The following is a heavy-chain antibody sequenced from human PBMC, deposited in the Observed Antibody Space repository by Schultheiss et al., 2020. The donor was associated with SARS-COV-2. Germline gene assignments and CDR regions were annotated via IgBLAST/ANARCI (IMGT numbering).Heavy chain of an antibody. CDR1: GDVLRSDA. V-gene: IGHV1-69*06. CDR2: ILPFFGKT. J-gene: IGHJ6*02. CDR3: ARDVGDIVPMSDEKPPDHYFYFMDV. Sequence: SVKVSCKASGDVLRSDAISWVRQAPGQGLEWMGRILPFFGKTNYAQKFQDRVTMTADISTGTYYMELSGLTSDDTARYYCARDVGDIVPMSDEKPPDHYFYFMDVWGQGTTVTVSS. D-gene: IGHD2-8*01.